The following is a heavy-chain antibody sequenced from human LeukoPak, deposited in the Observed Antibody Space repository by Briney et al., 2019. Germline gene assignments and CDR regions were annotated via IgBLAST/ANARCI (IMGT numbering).Heavy chain of an antibody. V-gene: IGHV1-8*01. CDR1: ENTFISYD. Sequence: ASVKVSCKASENTFISYDINWVRQATGQGLEWMGWMNPNSGDTGYAQKFQGRVTMTWNTSTSTAYMKLSSLRSEDTAVYYCARGPFFEIAAAGFDSWGQGPPVTVSS. J-gene: IGHJ4*02. CDR3: ARGPFFEIAAAGFDS. CDR2: MNPNSGDT. D-gene: IGHD6-13*01.